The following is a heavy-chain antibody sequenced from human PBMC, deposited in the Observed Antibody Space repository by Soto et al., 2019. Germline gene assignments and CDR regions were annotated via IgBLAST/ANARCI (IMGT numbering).Heavy chain of an antibody. D-gene: IGHD3-10*01. V-gene: IGHV1-8*01. Sequence: ASVKVSCKASGYTLTSYDINWVRQATGQGLEWMGWMNPDSGNTGYAQKFQGRVTMTRNTSISTAYMELSSLRSEDTAVYYCAMRRDGFGWFDVWGQGTMVTVSS. CDR2: MNPDSGNT. CDR3: AMRRDGFGWFDV. CDR1: GYTLTSYD. J-gene: IGHJ5*02.